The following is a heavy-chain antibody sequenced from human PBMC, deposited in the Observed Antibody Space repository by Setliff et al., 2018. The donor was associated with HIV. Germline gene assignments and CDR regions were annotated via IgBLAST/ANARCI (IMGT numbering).Heavy chain of an antibody. D-gene: IGHD2-15*01. V-gene: IGHV4-38-2*01. CDR3: ARGSGRFCSGGGCSAFDY. Sequence: SETLSLTCAVSGFSINSGYYWGWIRQPPGKGLEWVGSIYQTGTTYYNPSLKSRVTISVDTSQNQFSLRLSSVTAADTAVYYCARGSGRFCSGGGCSAFDYWGQGTLVTVSS. CDR1: GFSINSGYY. CDR2: IYQTGTT. J-gene: IGHJ4*02.